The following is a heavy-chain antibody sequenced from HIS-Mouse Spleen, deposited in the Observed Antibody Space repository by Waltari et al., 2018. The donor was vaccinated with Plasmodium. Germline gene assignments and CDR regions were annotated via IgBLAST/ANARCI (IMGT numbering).Heavy chain of an antibody. Sequence: QVQLVESGGGVVQPGRSLRRRFAASGFTVIRYGMHWVRQAPGKGLEWVAVISYDGSNKYYADSVKGRFTISRDNSKNTLYLQMNSLRAEDTAVYYCAKDRRSSSWYVDYWGQGTLVTVSS. CDR1: GFTVIRYG. CDR2: ISYDGSNK. D-gene: IGHD6-13*01. CDR3: AKDRRSSSWYVDY. J-gene: IGHJ4*02. V-gene: IGHV3-30*18.